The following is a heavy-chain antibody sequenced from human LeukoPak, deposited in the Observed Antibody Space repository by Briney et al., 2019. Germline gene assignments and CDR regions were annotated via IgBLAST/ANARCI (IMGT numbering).Heavy chain of an antibody. V-gene: IGHV3-15*01. CDR2: IKTKADGGTT. CDR1: GFTFNNAW. J-gene: IGHJ4*02. D-gene: IGHD2-8*02. Sequence: GGSLRLSCAASGFTFNNAWMSWVRQAPGKGLERVGRIKTKADGGTTDYAAPVKGRFVISRDDSTNTLYLQMNSLKTEDTAVYYCATSSSTGSTLWYWGQGTLVTVSS. CDR3: ATSSSTGSTLWY.